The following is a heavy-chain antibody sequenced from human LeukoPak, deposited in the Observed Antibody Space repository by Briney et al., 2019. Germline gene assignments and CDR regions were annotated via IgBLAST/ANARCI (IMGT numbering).Heavy chain of an antibody. J-gene: IGHJ4*02. CDR3: ARAVRDFWTSPVDY. D-gene: IGHD3/OR15-3a*01. Sequence: EASVKVSYKASGGTFSSYAISWVRQAPGQGLEWMGGIIPIFGTANYAQKFQGRVTITADESTSTAYMELSSLRSEDTAVYYCARAVRDFWTSPVDYWGQGTLVTVSS. CDR2: IIPIFGTA. CDR1: GGTFSSYA. V-gene: IGHV1-69*01.